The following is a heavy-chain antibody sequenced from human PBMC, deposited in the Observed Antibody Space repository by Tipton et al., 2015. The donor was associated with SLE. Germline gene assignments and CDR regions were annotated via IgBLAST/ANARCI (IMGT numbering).Heavy chain of an antibody. CDR1: GFTFSSYA. CDR2: ISSNGGST. V-gene: IGHV3-64D*06. Sequence: GSLRLSCSASGFTFSSYAMHWVRQAPGKGLEYVSAISSNGGSTYYADSVKGRFTISRDNSKNTLYLQMSSLRAEDTAVYYCVKVGGMGATHAFDIWGQGTMVTVSS. D-gene: IGHD1-26*01. CDR3: VKVGGMGATHAFDI. J-gene: IGHJ3*02.